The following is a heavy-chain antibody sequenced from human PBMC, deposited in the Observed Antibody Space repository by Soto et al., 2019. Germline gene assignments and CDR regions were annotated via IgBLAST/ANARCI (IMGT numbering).Heavy chain of an antibody. J-gene: IGHJ6*02. CDR3: ARRRYCGADCYSKYYYGMDV. V-gene: IGHV1-69*02. CDR1: GSTFSSYT. Sequence: QVQLVQSGAEMKRPGSSVKVSCQASGSTFSSYTVSWVRQAPGQGLEWMGRIIPVLGVTNYAQKFKGRVTITADKSKMTAYMELSSLRSGDTAVYYCARRRYCGADCYSKYYYGMDVWGQGTTVTVSS. D-gene: IGHD2-21*02. CDR2: IIPVLGVT.